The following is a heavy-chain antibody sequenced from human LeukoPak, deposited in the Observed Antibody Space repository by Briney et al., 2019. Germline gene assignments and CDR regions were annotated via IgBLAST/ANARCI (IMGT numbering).Heavy chain of an antibody. Sequence: SETLSLTCAVYGGSFSGYYRSWIRQPPGKGLEWIGEIYHSGSTNYNPSLKSRVTISVDTSKNQFSLKLSSVTAADTAVYYCARVAAGSRENWFDSWGQGTLVTVSS. V-gene: IGHV4-34*01. J-gene: IGHJ5*01. D-gene: IGHD1-1*01. CDR3: ARVAAGSRENWFDS. CDR1: GGSFSGYY. CDR2: IYHSGST.